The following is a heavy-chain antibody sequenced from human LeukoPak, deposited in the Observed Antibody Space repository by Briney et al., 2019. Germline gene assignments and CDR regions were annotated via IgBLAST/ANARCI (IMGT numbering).Heavy chain of an antibody. CDR1: GFTFRSHA. Sequence: GGSLRLSCVGSGFTFRSHAKSWVRQAPEKGLEFVSGIYENGGTTYYADSVKGRFSISRDNSKNTLYLQMDSLRGEDTAVYYCAKDFRIGYSAHFDYWGQGALVTVSS. V-gene: IGHV3-23*01. CDR3: AKDFRIGYSAHFDY. CDR2: IYENGGTT. D-gene: IGHD2-21*01. J-gene: IGHJ4*02.